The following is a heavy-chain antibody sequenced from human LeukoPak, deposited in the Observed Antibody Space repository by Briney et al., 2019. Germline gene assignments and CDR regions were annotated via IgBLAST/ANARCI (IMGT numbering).Heavy chain of an antibody. V-gene: IGHV4-59*08. D-gene: IGHD5-24*01. CDR2: IYYSGST. J-gene: IGHJ5*02. CDR3: ARLPTRYNWFDP. CDR1: GGSISSYY. Sequence: SETLSLTCTVSGGSISSYYWSWIRRPPGKGLEWIRYIYYSGSTNYNPSLKSRVTISVDTSKNQFSLKLSSVTAADTAVYYCARLPTRYNWFDPWGQGTLVTVSS.